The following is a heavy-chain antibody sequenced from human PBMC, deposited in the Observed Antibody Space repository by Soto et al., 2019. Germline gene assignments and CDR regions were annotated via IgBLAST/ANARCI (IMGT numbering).Heavy chain of an antibody. CDR1: GFTFDDYA. CDR3: ATKSGSYLRGAFGI. D-gene: IGHD1-26*01. CDR2: ISWNSGSI. V-gene: IGHV3-9*01. Sequence: GGSLRLSCAASGFTFDDYAMHWVRQAPGKGLEWVSGISWNSGSIGYADSVKGRFTISRDNAKNSLYLQMNSLRAEDTALYYCATKSGSYLRGAFGIWGQGTMVTVSS. J-gene: IGHJ3*02.